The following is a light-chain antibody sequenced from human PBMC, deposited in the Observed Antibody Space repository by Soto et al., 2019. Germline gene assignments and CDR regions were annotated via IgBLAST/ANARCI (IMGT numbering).Light chain of an antibody. Sequence: QSVLTQPASVSGSPGQSITISCTGTSSDIGAYNFVSWYQQHPGKAPKLMLYDVNIRPSGVSNRFSVSKSGNTASLTISGLQAEDEAYYYCTSWTTSTTMIFGGGTKLTVL. CDR3: TSWTTSTTMI. CDR2: DVN. CDR1: SSDIGAYNF. V-gene: IGLV2-14*03. J-gene: IGLJ2*01.